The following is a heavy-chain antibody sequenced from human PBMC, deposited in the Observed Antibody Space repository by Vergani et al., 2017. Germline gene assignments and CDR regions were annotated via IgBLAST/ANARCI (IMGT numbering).Heavy chain of an antibody. V-gene: IGHV3-23*01. CDR1: GFTFSACP. J-gene: IGHJ6*02. CDR3: ANELASGMDV. Sequence: EVQLLQSGGGVIQPGGSVRLSCAASGFTFSACPMTWVRQAPGKGLEWVSAISARYPSTYYADSVKGRFTISRDNSKNMLYLQMNSLRAEDTAVYYCANELASGMDVWGQGTTVTVSS. CDR2: ISARYPST. D-gene: IGHD3-3*02.